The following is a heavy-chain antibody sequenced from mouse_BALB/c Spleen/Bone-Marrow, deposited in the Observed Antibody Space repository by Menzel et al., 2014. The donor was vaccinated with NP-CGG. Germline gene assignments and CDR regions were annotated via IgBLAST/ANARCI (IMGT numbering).Heavy chain of an antibody. J-gene: IGHJ2*01. CDR1: GYTFTSYW. CDR3: ARGLYGNSGY. CDR2: IDPSDSYT. Sequence: SGAELVKPGASVKLSCKASGYTFTSYWMHWVKQRPGQGLEWIGEIDPSDSYTNYNQKFKGKATLTVDKSSSTAYMQPSSLTSEDSAVYYCARGLYGNSGYWGQGTTLTVSS. D-gene: IGHD2-1*01. V-gene: IGHV1-69*02.